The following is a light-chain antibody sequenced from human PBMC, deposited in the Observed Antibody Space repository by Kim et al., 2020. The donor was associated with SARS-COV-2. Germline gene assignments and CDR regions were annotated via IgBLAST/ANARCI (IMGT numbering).Light chain of an antibody. V-gene: IGKV3-20*01. CDR2: TAS. CDR1: QIVGNNY. CDR3: HQQTAAPWT. Sequence: EIVLTQSPGTLSLSPGETATLSCRASQIVGNNYLAWYHQKPGQAPRLLIHTASIRATGIPDRFRGSGSGTDFTLTISRLEPEDFAVFCCHQQTAAPWTFSQGTKLDI. J-gene: IGKJ1*01.